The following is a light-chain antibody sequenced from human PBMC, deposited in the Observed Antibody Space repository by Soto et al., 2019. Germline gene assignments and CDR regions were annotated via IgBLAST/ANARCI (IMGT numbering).Light chain of an antibody. CDR3: LQDSGYSWT. CDR1: QDVRHH. J-gene: IGKJ1*01. CDR2: GAS. Sequence: AIQMIQSPSSLSASVGDRVTISRRASQDVRHHIGWYQQTPGKAPKLLIYGASSLHSGVPSRFSGSGYGTDFTLTISSLQPEDSATYFCLQDSGYSWTFGQGTKVDIK. V-gene: IGKV1-6*01.